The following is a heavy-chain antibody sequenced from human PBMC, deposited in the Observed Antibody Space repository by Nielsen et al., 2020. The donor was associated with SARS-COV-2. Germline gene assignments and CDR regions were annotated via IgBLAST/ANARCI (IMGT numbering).Heavy chain of an antibody. V-gene: IGHV3-7*03. D-gene: IGHD6-19*01. J-gene: IGHJ6*02. CDR1: GFTFDDYG. Sequence: GEPLKISCAASGFTFDDYGMSWVRQAPGKGLEWVANIKQDGSEKYYVDSVKGRFTISRDNAKNSLFLQMNSLRAEDTAVYYCARDSQWLVTGYYYYGMDVWGQGTTVTVSS. CDR3: ARDSQWLVTGYYYYGMDV. CDR2: IKQDGSEK.